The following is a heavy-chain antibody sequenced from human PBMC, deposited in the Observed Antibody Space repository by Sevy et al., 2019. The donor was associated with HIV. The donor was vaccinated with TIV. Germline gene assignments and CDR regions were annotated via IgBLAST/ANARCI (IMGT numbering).Heavy chain of an antibody. Sequence: SETLSLTCTVSGGSISSYYWSWIRQPPGKGLKWIGYIYYSGSTNYNPSLKSRVTISVDTSKNQFSLKLSSVTAADTAVYYCARGAGGDSDWGQGTLVTVSS. J-gene: IGHJ4*02. CDR3: ARGAGGDSD. D-gene: IGHD3-16*01. CDR1: GGSISSYY. V-gene: IGHV4-59*01. CDR2: IYYSGST.